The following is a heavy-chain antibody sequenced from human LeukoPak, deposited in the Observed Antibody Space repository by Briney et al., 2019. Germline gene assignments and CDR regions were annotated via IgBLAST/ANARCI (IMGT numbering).Heavy chain of an antibody. CDR1: GGSISSTSYY. CDR3: ARALDILTGYLDY. V-gene: IGHV4-39*07. J-gene: IGHJ4*02. CDR2: ISYSGST. D-gene: IGHD3-9*01. Sequence: SETLSLTCTVSGGSISSTSYYWGWIRQPPGKGLEWIGSISYSGSTYYNPSLKSRVTISVDRSKNQFSLKLTSVTAADTAVYYCARALDILTGYLDYWGQGTLVSVSS.